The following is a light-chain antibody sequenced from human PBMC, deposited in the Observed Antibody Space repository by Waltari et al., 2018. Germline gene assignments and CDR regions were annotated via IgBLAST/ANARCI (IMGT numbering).Light chain of an antibody. CDR1: SSNIGSNF. V-gene: IGLV1-44*01. CDR3: AAWDDSLNGYV. CDR2: NNT. J-gene: IGLJ1*01. Sequence: QSVLTQPPSASGTPGQRVLISCSGSSSNIGSNFVSWYQQLPGPAPKLFIDNNTQRPSGVPDRFSASKSGTSASLAISGLQSEDEADYYCAAWDDSLNGYVFGTGTKVTV.